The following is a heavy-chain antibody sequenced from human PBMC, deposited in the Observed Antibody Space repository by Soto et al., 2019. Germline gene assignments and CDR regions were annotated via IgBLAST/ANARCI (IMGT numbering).Heavy chain of an antibody. J-gene: IGHJ5*02. V-gene: IGHV3-30*18. CDR1: GFTFSSYG. CDR2: ISYDGSNK. D-gene: IGHD2-2*01. CDR3: PKVRGRYQLNGFDP. Sequence: GSLKLSCAASGFTFSSYGMHWVRQAPGKGLEWVAVISYDGSNKYYADPVKGRFTISRDNSKNTLYLQMNSLRAADTAVYYCPKVRGRYQLNGFDPLRQGTLVTGSS.